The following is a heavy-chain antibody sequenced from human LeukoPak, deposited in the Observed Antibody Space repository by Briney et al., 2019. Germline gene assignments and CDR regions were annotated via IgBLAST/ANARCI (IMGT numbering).Heavy chain of an antibody. J-gene: IGHJ4*02. CDR1: GFTFSTYA. CDR3: AKALEQETVIALDS. Sequence: GGSLRLSCAASGFTFSTYAMSWVRQAPGKGLEWVSAISGSGGSTYYADSVKGRFTISRDNSKNTLYLQINSLRAEDTSIYFCAKALEQETVIALDSWGQGTLVTVSS. CDR2: ISGSGGST. D-gene: IGHD6-13*01. V-gene: IGHV3-23*01.